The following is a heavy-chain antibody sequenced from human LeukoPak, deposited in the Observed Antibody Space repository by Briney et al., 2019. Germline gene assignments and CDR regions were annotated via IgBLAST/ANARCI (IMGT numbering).Heavy chain of an antibody. CDR2: ISYDGSNK. D-gene: IGHD6-19*01. Sequence: GRSLRLSCAASGFTFSSYAMHWVRQAPGKGLEWVAVISYDGSNKYYADSVKGRFTISRDNSKNTLYLQMNSLRPEDTALYYCAKIRAVAGNSRAFDIWGQGTMVTVSS. CDR3: AKIRAVAGNSRAFDI. V-gene: IGHV3-30-3*01. CDR1: GFTFSSYA. J-gene: IGHJ3*02.